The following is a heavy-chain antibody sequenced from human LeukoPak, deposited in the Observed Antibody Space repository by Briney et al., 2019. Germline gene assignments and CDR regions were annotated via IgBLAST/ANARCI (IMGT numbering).Heavy chain of an antibody. Sequence: SETLSLTCAVYGGSFSGYYWSWIRQPPGKGLEWIGEINHSGSTNYNPSLKSRVTISVDTSKNQFSLKLSSVTAADTAVYYCASGDSNYAFPIWGQGTLVTVSS. V-gene: IGHV4-34*01. CDR3: ASGDSNYAFPI. D-gene: IGHD3-22*01. J-gene: IGHJ3*02. CDR2: INHSGST. CDR1: GGSFSGYY.